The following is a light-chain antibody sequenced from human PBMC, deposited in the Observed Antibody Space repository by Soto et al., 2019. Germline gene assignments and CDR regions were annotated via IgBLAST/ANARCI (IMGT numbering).Light chain of an antibody. V-gene: IGKV2-28*01. CDR3: MQALQNPRT. CDR1: QSLQHNNGNTL. CDR2: LAS. Sequence: EIVMTQSPLSLTVTPGEPASISCKSSQSLQHNNGNTLLDWYMQKPGQSPQLLIYLASRRAPGAPDRVSGSGSGTDFTLRISTVEADDAAIYYCMQALQNPRTFGQGTKLEI. J-gene: IGKJ1*01.